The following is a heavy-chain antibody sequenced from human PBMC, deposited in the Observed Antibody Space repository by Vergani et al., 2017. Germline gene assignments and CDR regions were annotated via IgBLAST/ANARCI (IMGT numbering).Heavy chain of an antibody. D-gene: IGHD3-9*01. J-gene: IGHJ4*02. V-gene: IGHV3-23*01. CDR2: ISGSGGST. Sequence: EVQLLESGGGLVQPGGSLRLSCAASGFTFSSYAMSWVRQAPGKGLEWVSAISGSGGSTYYADSVKGRFTISRDNSKNTLYLQMNSLRAEDTAVYYCAKADGLRYFDWLLLFYWGQGTLVTVPS. CDR3: AKADGLRYFDWLLLFY. CDR1: GFTFSSYA.